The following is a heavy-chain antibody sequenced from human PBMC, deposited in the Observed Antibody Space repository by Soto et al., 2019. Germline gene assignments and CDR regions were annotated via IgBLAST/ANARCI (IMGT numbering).Heavy chain of an antibody. J-gene: IGHJ4*02. CDR3: AMEVVDWQYFDY. D-gene: IGHD2-15*01. Sequence: QVQLVESGGGVVQPGTSLRLSCVTSGFIFNNYALYWVRQAPGKGLEWVASISVDGTKENYAESVKGRCSISRDKSKNTLYLEMNSLRGEDTAVYYCAMEVVDWQYFDYWGQGTLVTVSS. CDR1: GFIFNNYA. V-gene: IGHV3-30-3*01. CDR2: ISVDGTKE.